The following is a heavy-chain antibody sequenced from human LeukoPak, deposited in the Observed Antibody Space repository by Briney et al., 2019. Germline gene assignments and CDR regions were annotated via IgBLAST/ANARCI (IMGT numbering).Heavy chain of an antibody. J-gene: IGHJ3*02. CDR1: GVTFSSYG. D-gene: IGHD1-14*01. CDR2: IWYDGSNK. CDR3: ARHEDTTDAFDI. V-gene: IGHV3-33*01. Sequence: PGGSLRLSCAASGVTFSSYGMHWVRQAPGKGREWVAVIWYDGSNKYYADSVKGRFTISRDNSKNTLYLQMNSLRAEDTAVYYCARHEDTTDAFDIWGQGTMVTVSS.